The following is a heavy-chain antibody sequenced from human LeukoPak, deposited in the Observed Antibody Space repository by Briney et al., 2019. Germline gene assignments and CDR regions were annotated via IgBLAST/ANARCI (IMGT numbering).Heavy chain of an antibody. CDR3: ARDKFNSDWYGFDY. CDR2: ISSSSSSI. V-gene: IGHV3-48*01. J-gene: IGHJ4*02. Sequence: GGSLRLSCAASGFTFSSYSMNWVRQAPGKGLEWVSYISSSSSSIYYADSVKGRFTISRDNAKNSLYPQMNSLRAEGTAVYYCARDKFNSDWYGFDYWGQGTLVTVSS. D-gene: IGHD6-19*01. CDR1: GFTFSSYS.